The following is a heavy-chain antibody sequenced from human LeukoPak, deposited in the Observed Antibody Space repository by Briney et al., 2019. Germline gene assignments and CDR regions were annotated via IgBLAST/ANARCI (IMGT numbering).Heavy chain of an antibody. J-gene: IGHJ4*02. CDR3: ARGGLGGITAYSNYLFDY. CDR2: VFYSGSS. V-gene: IGHV4-59*08. D-gene: IGHD4-11*01. Sequence: SETLSLTCTVSGGSIGTYYWSWIRQPPGKGLEWIGYVFYSGSSNSNPSLKSRVTISVDTSKNQFSLKLSSVTAADTAVYYCARGGLGGITAYSNYLFDYWGRGTLVTVSS. CDR1: GGSIGTYY.